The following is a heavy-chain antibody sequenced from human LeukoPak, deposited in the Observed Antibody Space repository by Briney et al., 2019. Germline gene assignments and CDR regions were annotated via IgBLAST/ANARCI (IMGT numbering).Heavy chain of an antibody. J-gene: IGHJ4*02. Sequence: PGGSLRLSCAASGFTFSTNPMSWVRQVPGQGLEWVSAISGYTTYYADSVKGRFTISRDNSKNTLYLQMNSLRAEDTAVYYCARNQGPFDYWGQGTLVTVSS. CDR2: ISGYTT. CDR1: GFTFSTNP. D-gene: IGHD1-14*01. V-gene: IGHV3-66*01. CDR3: ARNQGPFDY.